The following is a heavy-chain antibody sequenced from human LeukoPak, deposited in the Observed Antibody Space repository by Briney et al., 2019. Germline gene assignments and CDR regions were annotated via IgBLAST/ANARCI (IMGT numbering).Heavy chain of an antibody. D-gene: IGHD3-10*01. CDR1: GFIFRNYG. CDR2: ISYDGSNK. J-gene: IGHJ4*02. Sequence: GGSLRLSCAASGFIFRNYGMHWVRQAPGKGLEWVAVISYDGSNKYYADSVKGRFTISRDNSKNTLYLQMNSLRAEDTAVYHCAKDYYGDWGQGTLVTVSS. V-gene: IGHV3-30*18. CDR3: AKDYYGD.